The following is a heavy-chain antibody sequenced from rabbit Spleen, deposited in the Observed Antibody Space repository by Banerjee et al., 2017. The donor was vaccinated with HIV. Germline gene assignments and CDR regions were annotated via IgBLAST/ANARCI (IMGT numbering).Heavy chain of an antibody. CDR2: INAATGKP. V-gene: IGHV1S45*01. CDR1: GFSFSDRDV. D-gene: IGHD1-1*01. J-gene: IGHJ4*01. CDR3: ARDLVGVIGWNFYL. Sequence: QEQLVESGRGLVQPEGSLTLTCKASGFSFSDRDVMCWVRQAPGKGLEWIACINAATGKPVYATWASGRFTISRTSSTTVTLRMTSLTAADRATYFCARDLVGVIGWNFYLWGPGTLVTVS.